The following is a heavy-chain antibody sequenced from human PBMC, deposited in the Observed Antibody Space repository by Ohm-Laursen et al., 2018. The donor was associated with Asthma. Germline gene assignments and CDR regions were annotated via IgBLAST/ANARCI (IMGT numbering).Heavy chain of an antibody. CDR3: ATLSWYASQY. V-gene: IGHV3-7*01. CDR2: IKPDGSQT. CDR1: GFTFSGSW. D-gene: IGHD2-2*01. Sequence: SLRLSCAASGFTFSGSWMICVRQAPGKGLQWLAFIKPDGSQTYYADSMEGRFSISRDNSKNSLYLQMSSLRGEDTAIYYCATLSWYASQYWGQGTLVTVSS. J-gene: IGHJ4*02.